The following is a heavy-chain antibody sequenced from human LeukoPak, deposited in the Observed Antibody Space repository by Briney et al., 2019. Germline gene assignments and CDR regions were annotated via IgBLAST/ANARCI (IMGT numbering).Heavy chain of an antibody. D-gene: IGHD2-8*01. V-gene: IGHV4-59*01. CDR1: GGSISSYY. Sequence: SETLSLTCTVSGGSISSYYWSWIRQPPGKGLEWIGYIYYSGSTNYNPSLKSRVTISVDTSKNQFSLKLSSVTAADTAVYYCATNKRPNYYYYMDVWGKGTTVTNSS. J-gene: IGHJ6*03. CDR2: IYYSGST. CDR3: ATNKRPNYYYYMDV.